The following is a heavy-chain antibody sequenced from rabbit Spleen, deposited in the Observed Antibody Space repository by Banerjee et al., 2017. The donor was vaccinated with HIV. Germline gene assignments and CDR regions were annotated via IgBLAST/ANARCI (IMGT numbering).Heavy chain of an antibody. CDR2: IDAGSSGFT. D-gene: IGHD8-1*01. V-gene: IGHV1S45*01. Sequence: QEQLEESGGGLVKPEGSLTLTCKASGFFFSDRDVMCWVRQAPGKGLEWIACIDAGSSGFTYFATWAKGRFTCSKSSSTTVTLQMTSLTAADTATYFCARDAGSYDYIDGYFNLWGQGTLVTVS. CDR1: GFFFSDRDV. CDR3: ARDAGSYDYIDGYFNL. J-gene: IGHJ4*01.